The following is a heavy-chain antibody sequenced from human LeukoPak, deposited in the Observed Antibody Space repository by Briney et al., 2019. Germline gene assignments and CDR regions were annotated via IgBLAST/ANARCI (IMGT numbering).Heavy chain of an antibody. D-gene: IGHD6-19*01. Sequence: GGSLRLSCAASGFTFTNYWMSWVRQAPGRGLEWVANLKEDGDQAFYVDSLKGRFTISRDNAKNALFLQMNSLRADDTAVYFCARIGYSSSSFDYWGQGALVTVSS. CDR2: LKEDGDQA. J-gene: IGHJ4*02. CDR3: ARIGYSSSSFDY. V-gene: IGHV3-7*01. CDR1: GFTFTNYW.